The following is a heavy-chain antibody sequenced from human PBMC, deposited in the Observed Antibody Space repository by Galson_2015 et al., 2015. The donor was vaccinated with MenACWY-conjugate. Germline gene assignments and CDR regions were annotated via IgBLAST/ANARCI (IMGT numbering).Heavy chain of an antibody. CDR1: GFTFSTYR. V-gene: IGHV3-48*04. D-gene: IGHD3-3*01. CDR3: ARHRVLEWLSDFDC. J-gene: IGHJ4*02. Sequence: SLRLSCAASGFTFSTYRMNWVRQAPGKGLEWVSYISGSSGSIYYADSVKGRFTISRDNARNSLYLQMNSLRAEDTAVYYCARHRVLEWLSDFDCWGQGTLVTVSS. CDR2: ISGSSGSI.